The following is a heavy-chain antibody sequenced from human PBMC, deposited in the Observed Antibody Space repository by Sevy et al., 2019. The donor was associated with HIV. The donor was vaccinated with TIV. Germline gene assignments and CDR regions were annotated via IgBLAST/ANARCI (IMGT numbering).Heavy chain of an antibody. Sequence: GGSLRLSCTASGFTFSSYDMNWVRQAPGKGLEWVSKISSSGSSIYYADSVKGRFTISRDNAKNSLYLQMNSLRAEDTAVYYCARGYCTGGVCSYIGGDFDYWGQGTLVTVSS. CDR2: ISSSGSSI. CDR1: GFTFSSYD. D-gene: IGHD2-8*02. J-gene: IGHJ4*02. V-gene: IGHV3-48*03. CDR3: ARGYCTGGVCSYIGGDFDY.